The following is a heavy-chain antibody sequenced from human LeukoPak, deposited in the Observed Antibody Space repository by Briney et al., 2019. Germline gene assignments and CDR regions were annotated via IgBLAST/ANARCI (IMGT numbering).Heavy chain of an antibody. V-gene: IGHV4-59*01. Sequence: SETLSLTCTVSGGSISNKYWSWIRQPPGKGLEWIGYIYYSGSTNYNPSLKSRVTILVDTSKNQFSLKLSSVTAADTAVYFCASTGPDGYCSGGSCYDWFDPWGQGTLVTVSS. CDR2: IYYSGST. D-gene: IGHD2-15*01. J-gene: IGHJ5*02. CDR3: ASTGPDGYCSGGSCYDWFDP. CDR1: GGSISNKY.